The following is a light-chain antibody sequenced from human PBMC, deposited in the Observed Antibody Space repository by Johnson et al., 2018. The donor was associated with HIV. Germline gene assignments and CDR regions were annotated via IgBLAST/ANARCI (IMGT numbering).Light chain of an antibody. CDR1: SSNIGNNY. V-gene: IGLV1-51*02. Sequence: QSVLTQPPSVSAAPGQKVTISCSGSSSNIGNNYVSWFQQLPGTAPKLLIYETYKRPSGIPDRFSGSKSGTSATLGITGLQTGDEADYYCGTWDTGLSAPYVFGTGTKVTVL. CDR3: GTWDTGLSAPYV. J-gene: IGLJ1*01. CDR2: ETY.